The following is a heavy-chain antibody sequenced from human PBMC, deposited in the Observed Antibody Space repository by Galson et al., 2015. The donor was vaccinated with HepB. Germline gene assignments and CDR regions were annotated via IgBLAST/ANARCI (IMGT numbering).Heavy chain of an antibody. Sequence: SLRLSCAASGFTFSSYAMSWVRQAPGKGLEWVSAISGSGGSTYYADSVKGRFTISRDNSKNTLYLQMNSLRAEDTAVYYCAKDLSYNPWGLGDYWGQGALVTVSS. CDR3: AKDLSYNPWGLGDY. CDR1: GFTFSSYA. V-gene: IGHV3-23*01. CDR2: ISGSGGST. J-gene: IGHJ4*02. D-gene: IGHD3-16*01.